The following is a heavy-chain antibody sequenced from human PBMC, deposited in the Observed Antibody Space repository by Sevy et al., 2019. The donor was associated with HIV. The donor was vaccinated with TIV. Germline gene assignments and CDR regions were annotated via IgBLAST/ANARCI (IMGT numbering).Heavy chain of an antibody. Sequence: GGSLRLSCAASGFTFSSYAMHWVRQAPGKGLEWVAVISYDGSNKYYADSVKGRFTISRDNSKNTLYLQMNSLRAEDTAAYYCARADTAMVRFDYWGQGTLVTVSS. J-gene: IGHJ4*02. D-gene: IGHD5-18*01. V-gene: IGHV3-30-3*01. CDR1: GFTFSSYA. CDR2: ISYDGSNK. CDR3: ARADTAMVRFDY.